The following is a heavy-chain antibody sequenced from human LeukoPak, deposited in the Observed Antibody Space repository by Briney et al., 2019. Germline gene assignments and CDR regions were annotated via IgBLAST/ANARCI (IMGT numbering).Heavy chain of an antibody. CDR2: VSYSGSA. CDR1: GDSISNYY. Sequence: SETLSLTCSVSGDSISNYYWSWIRQPPGKGLEWIGYVSYSGSANNNPSLKSRVTISVDTSKNQFSLKLSSVTAADTAVYYCARGQWTAFDIWGKGTMVTVSS. V-gene: IGHV4-59*08. J-gene: IGHJ3*02. D-gene: IGHD6-19*01. CDR3: ARGQWTAFDI.